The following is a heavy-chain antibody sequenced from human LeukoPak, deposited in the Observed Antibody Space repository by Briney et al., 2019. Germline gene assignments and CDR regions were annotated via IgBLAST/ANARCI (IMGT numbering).Heavy chain of an antibody. CDR1: GFTFSSYG. J-gene: IGHJ4*02. CDR3: ARVVAAVDDY. Sequence: PGGSLRLSCAASGFTFSSYGMHWVRQAPGKGLEWVAFIRYDGSNKYYADSVKGRFTISRDNAKNSLYLQMNSLRVEDTAVYYCARVVAAVDDYWGQGTLVTVSS. D-gene: IGHD6-13*01. CDR2: IRYDGSNK. V-gene: IGHV3-30*02.